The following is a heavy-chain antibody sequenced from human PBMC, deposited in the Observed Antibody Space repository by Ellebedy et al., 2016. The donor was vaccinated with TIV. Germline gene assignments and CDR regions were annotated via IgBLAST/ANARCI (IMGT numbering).Heavy chain of an antibody. Sequence: GESLKISCKSSGYSFSSYWIDWVRQMPGKGLECMGIIFPGDSETIYRPSFHGQVTFSVDKSISTVSLQWRSLKASDSAIYFCARRRGSGNSAPLDYWGQGTLVTVSS. V-gene: IGHV5-51*01. D-gene: IGHD3-10*01. J-gene: IGHJ4*02. CDR3: ARRRGSGNSAPLDY. CDR2: IFPGDSET. CDR1: GYSFSSYW.